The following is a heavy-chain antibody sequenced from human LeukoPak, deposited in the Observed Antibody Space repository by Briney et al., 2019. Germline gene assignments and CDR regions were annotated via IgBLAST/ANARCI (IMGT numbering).Heavy chain of an antibody. J-gene: IGHJ4*02. D-gene: IGHD3-22*01. V-gene: IGHV4-34*01. CDR3: ARTSGYYPHFGY. CDR1: GGSFSGYY. Sequence: SETLSLTCAVYGGSFSGYYWSWIRQPPGKGLEWIGEINHSGSTNYNPSLKSRVTISVDTSKNQFSLKLSSVTAADTAVYYCARTSGYYPHFGYWGQGTLVTVSS. CDR2: INHSGST.